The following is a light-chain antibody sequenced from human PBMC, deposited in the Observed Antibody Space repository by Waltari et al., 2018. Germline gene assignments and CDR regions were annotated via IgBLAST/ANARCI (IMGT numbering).Light chain of an antibody. V-gene: IGKV4-1*01. CDR2: RSS. Sequence: DTVMTQSPEFLTMSLGESATINFKSSQSVLNTANSKNYLACYHQKPGQPPKLLVYRSSTRESGVPDRFGGSGSGTEFTLTISSLQTEDVGVYYCQQYYDSPHTFGQGTKLEIK. CDR3: QQYYDSPHT. J-gene: IGKJ2*01. CDR1: QSVLNTANSKNY.